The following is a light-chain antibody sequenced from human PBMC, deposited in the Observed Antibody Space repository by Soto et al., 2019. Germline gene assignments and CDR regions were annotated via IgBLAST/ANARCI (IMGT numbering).Light chain of an antibody. J-gene: IGKJ5*01. CDR1: QSVTNT. Sequence: EIVMTQSPATLSVSPGERVTISCRASQSVTNTLAWYQHKPGQAPRLLIYDTSTRAADIPARFSGSGSGTDFTLTISSLQSEDFAVYYCQQYNHWRSISFGQGTRLEIK. CDR2: DTS. V-gene: IGKV3-15*01. CDR3: QQYNHWRSIS.